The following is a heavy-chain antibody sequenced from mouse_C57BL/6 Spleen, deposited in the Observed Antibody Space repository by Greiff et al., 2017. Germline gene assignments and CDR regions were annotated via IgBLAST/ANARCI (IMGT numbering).Heavy chain of an antibody. CDR2: IDPNSGGT. J-gene: IGHJ4*01. D-gene: IGHD2-4*01. CDR3: ARDYDNAMDY. V-gene: IGHV1-72*01. CDR1: GYTFTSYW. Sequence: VQLQQPGAELVKPGASVKLSCKASGYTFTSYWMHWVKQRPGGGLEWIGRIDPNSGGTKYNEKFKSKATLTVDKPSSTAYMQLSSLTSEDSAVYYCARDYDNAMDYWGQGTSVTVSS.